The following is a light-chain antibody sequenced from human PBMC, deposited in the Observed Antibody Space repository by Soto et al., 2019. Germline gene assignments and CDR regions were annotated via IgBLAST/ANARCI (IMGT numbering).Light chain of an antibody. J-gene: IGKJ1*01. CDR3: QQYNNWPTWT. V-gene: IGKV3-15*01. Sequence: EIVLPQSPATLSVSPGERVTLSCRARQSVGSNLAWYQQKPGQAPRLLIYGASTRATGIPARFSGSGSETEFTLTISSLQAEDSAVYFCQQYNNWPTWTFGQGTKVDIK. CDR2: GAS. CDR1: QSVGSN.